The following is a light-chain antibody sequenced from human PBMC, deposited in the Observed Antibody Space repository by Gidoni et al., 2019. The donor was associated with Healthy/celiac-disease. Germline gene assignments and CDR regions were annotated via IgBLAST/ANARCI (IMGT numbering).Light chain of an antibody. Sequence: DIQMTQSPSTLSASVRDRVTITCRASQRSSSWLAWYQQKPAKDPKLLLYKASSLESGVPSRFSGSGSWTEFTILISSLQPDDFATYYCQQYNSYSPYTFGQGTKLEIK. CDR2: KAS. CDR1: QRSSSW. CDR3: QQYNSYSPYT. J-gene: IGKJ2*01. V-gene: IGKV1-5*03.